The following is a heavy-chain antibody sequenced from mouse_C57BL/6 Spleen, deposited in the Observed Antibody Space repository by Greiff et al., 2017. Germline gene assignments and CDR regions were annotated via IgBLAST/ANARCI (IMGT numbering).Heavy chain of an antibody. V-gene: IGHV1-26*01. CDR2: INPNNGGT. J-gene: IGHJ4*01. CDR1: GYTFTDYY. CDR3: GRWRGGGRAMDY. Sequence: VQLQQSGPELVKPGASVKISCKASGYTFTDYYMNWVKQSPGKSLEWIGDINPNNGGTSYNQKFKGKATLTVDKSSSTAYMELRRLTSEDYAVYYCGRWRGGGRAMDYWGQGTSVTVSS.